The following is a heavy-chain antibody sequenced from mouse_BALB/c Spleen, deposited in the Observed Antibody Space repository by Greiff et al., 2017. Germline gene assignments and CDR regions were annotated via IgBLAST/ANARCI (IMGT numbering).Heavy chain of an antibody. V-gene: IGHV3-2*02. Sequence: GPGLLTPSQSLFLTCTVPGYSIPSDYAWNWLRQCPGNKLEWMGYISYSGSTSYYLPLKSRIPITRDTSKNRLSLQENSVTTEDAAPYYCAESPLLSSSMDYWGQGTSVTVSS. J-gene: IGHJ4*01. CDR1: GYSIPSDYA. D-gene: IGHD1-3*01. CDR2: ISYSGST. CDR3: AESPLLSSSMDY.